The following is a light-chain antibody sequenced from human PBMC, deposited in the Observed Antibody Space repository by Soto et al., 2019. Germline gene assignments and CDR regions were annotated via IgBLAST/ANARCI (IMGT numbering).Light chain of an antibody. CDR1: SSDVGGYNY. J-gene: IGLJ1*01. Sequence: QSVLTQPASVSGSPGQSITISCTGSSSDVGGYNYVSWYLQHPGKAPKLMIYDVSNRPSGVSNRFSGSKSGNTASLTISGLQAEDEADYYCSSYTSSTTYVFGTGTKVTVL. V-gene: IGLV2-14*01. CDR2: DVS. CDR3: SSYTSSTTYV.